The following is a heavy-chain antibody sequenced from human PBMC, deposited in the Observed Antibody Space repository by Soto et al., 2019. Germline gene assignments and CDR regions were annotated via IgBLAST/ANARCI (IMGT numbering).Heavy chain of an antibody. D-gene: IGHD3-16*01. J-gene: IGHJ3*02. CDR1: GGSISTYY. V-gene: IGHV4-59*01. CDR3: ARALMGSFDAFDI. CDR2: IFHSGAT. Sequence: SETLSLTCSVSGGSISTYYWSWIRQAPGKRLEWLGYIFHSGATNYNPSLESQVNISVDASKSQLSLRLTSVTAADTGVYYCARALMGSFDAFDIWGQGTTVTVSS.